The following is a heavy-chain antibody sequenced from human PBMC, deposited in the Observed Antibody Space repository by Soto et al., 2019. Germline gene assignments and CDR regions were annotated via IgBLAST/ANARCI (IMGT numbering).Heavy chain of an antibody. D-gene: IGHD5-18*01. CDR1: ELTFDDYT. J-gene: IGHJ4*02. Sequence: EVQLVESGGVVVQPGGSLRLSCAASELTFDDYTMHWVRQAPGKGLEWVSLISWDGGSTYYADSVKGRFTISRDNSKNSLYLQMNSLRTEDTALYYCAKDMSDTARVTAFDYWGQGTLVTVSS. V-gene: IGHV3-43*01. CDR2: ISWDGGST. CDR3: AKDMSDTARVTAFDY.